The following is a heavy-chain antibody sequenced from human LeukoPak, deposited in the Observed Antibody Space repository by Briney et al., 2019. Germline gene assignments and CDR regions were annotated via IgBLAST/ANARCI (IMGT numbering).Heavy chain of an antibody. V-gene: IGHV3-11*04. D-gene: IGHD2-2*01. Sequence: GGSLRLSCAASGFTFSDYYMSWIRQAPGKGLEWVSYISSSGSTIYYADSVKGRFTISRDNAKNSLYLQMNSLRAEDTAVYYCARDQEGGEYQLLSETIPANDYWGQGTLVTVSS. J-gene: IGHJ4*02. CDR2: ISSSGSTI. CDR3: ARDQEGGEYQLLSETIPANDY. CDR1: GFTFSDYY.